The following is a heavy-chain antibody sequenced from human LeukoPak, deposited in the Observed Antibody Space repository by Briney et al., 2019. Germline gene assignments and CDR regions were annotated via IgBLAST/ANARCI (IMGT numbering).Heavy chain of an antibody. Sequence: GGSLRLSCAASGFTFSSYGMHWVRQAPGKGLEWVAIISYDGTNKNYADSVKGRFTISRENSKKTLYLQMNSLRAEDTAVYYCAKEFYYGSGPDYWGQGTLVTVSS. CDR3: AKEFYYGSGPDY. CDR1: GFTFSSYG. J-gene: IGHJ4*02. V-gene: IGHV3-30*18. CDR2: ISYDGTNK. D-gene: IGHD3-10*01.